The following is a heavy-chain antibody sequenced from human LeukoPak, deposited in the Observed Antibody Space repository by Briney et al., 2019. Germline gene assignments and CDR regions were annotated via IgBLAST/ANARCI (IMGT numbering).Heavy chain of an antibody. CDR3: AKDPSRSYSSSWYDYFDY. D-gene: IGHD6-13*01. Sequence: ASVKVSCKASGGTFSSCAISWVRQAPGQGLEWMGRIIPILGIANYAQKFQGRVTITADKSTSTAYMELSSLRSEDTAVYYCAKDPSRSYSSSWYDYFDYWGQGTLVTVSS. J-gene: IGHJ4*02. V-gene: IGHV1-69*04. CDR1: GGTFSSCA. CDR2: IIPILGIA.